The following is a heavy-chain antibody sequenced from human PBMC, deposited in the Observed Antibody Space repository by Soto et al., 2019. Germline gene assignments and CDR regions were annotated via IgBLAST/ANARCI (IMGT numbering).Heavy chain of an antibody. J-gene: IGHJ4*02. CDR2: ISGYNGDT. CDR1: GYTFSTFG. D-gene: IGHD3-22*01. V-gene: IGHV1-18*01. Sequence: GASVKVSCKASGYTFSTFGFNWVRQAPGQGLEWMGWISGYNGDTTYAQNLQGRVTMTIDTSTSTAYMELRSLRSDDTAVYYCARSPRYYYDETGSRSPFDYWGQGTLVTVSS. CDR3: ARSPRYYYDETGSRSPFDY.